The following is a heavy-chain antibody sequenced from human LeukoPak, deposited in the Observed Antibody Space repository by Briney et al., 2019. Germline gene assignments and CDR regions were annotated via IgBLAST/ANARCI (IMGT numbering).Heavy chain of an antibody. V-gene: IGHV1-8*01. D-gene: IGHD2-2*02. Sequence: ASVKVSCKASGYTFTSYDINWVRQATGQGLKWMGWMNPKSGNTGYAQKFQGRVTMTRNTSISTAYMELSSLRSEDTAVYYCASGPLYCSSTSCYTRGGYYFDYWGQGTLVTVSS. CDR2: MNPKSGNT. J-gene: IGHJ4*02. CDR3: ASGPLYCSSTSCYTRGGYYFDY. CDR1: GYTFTSYD.